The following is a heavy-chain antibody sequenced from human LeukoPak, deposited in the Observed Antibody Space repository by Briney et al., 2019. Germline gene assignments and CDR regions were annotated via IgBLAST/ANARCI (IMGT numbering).Heavy chain of an antibody. J-gene: IGHJ6*03. CDR2: ISWNSGSI. D-gene: IGHD6-6*01. CDR1: GFTFDDYA. CDR3: SSGAAPTAPYYYYYYMDV. V-gene: IGHV3-9*01. Sequence: GRSLRLSCAASGFTFDDYAMHWVRQAPGKGLEWVSGISWNSGSIGYADYVKGRFTISRDNDKNSLYLQMNSLRAEDTAVYYCSSGAAPTAPYYYYYYMDVWGKGTTVTVSS.